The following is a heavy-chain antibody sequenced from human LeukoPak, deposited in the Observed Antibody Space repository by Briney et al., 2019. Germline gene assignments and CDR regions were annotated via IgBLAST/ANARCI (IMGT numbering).Heavy chain of an antibody. Sequence: SETLSLTCTVSGYSISSSYYWGWIRQPPGKGLEWIGSIYHSGSTYYNPSLKSRVTISVDTSKNQFSLKLSSVTAADTAVYYCARGLYCSGGNCYIFAFDIWGQGTMVTVSS. V-gene: IGHV4-38-2*02. CDR1: GYSISSSYY. D-gene: IGHD2-15*01. CDR2: IYHSGST. CDR3: ARGLYCSGGNCYIFAFDI. J-gene: IGHJ3*02.